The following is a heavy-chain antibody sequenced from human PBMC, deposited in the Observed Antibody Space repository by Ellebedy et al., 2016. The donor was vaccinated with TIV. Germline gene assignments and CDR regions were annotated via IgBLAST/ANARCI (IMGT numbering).Heavy chain of an antibody. Sequence: GESLKISCAASGLTXSNYDXXLVRXAPGKGLECVSSISSGGSYINYADSVQGRFTISRDNAKNSLYLQMNSLRVEDTAVYYCARAQSDYYGMDVWGQGTTVTVSS. CDR3: ARAQSDYYGMDV. CDR1: GLTXSNYD. V-gene: IGHV3-21*01. CDR2: ISSGGSYI. J-gene: IGHJ6*02.